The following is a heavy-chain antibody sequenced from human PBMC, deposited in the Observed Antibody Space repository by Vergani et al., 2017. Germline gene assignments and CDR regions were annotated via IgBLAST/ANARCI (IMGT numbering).Heavy chain of an antibody. CDR2: ISGSGGST. CDR3: AKEPPYCSGGSCYAGLSYYYGMDV. Sequence: EVHLLESGGGLVQPGGSLRLSCAASGFTFSSYAMSWVRQAPGKGLEWVSAISGSGGSTYYADSVKGRFTISRDNSKNTLYLQMNSLRAEDTAVYYCAKEPPYCSGGSCYAGLSYYYGMDVWGQGTTVTVSS. CDR1: GFTFSSYA. J-gene: IGHJ6*02. D-gene: IGHD2-15*01. V-gene: IGHV3-23*01.